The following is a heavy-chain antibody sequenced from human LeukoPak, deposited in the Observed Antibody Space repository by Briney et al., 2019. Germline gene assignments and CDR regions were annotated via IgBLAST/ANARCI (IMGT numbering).Heavy chain of an antibody. Sequence: PGGSLRLSCAASGFTFSMYSMAWVRQAPGKGLEWVSVINDRGGYIQDADSARGRFTIARDNSRNTLFLQMNSLRAEDTAVYYCVRERDRGIEVADDFDYWGQGTLVTVSS. CDR2: INDRGGYI. V-gene: IGHV3-23*01. D-gene: IGHD6-19*01. J-gene: IGHJ4*02. CDR3: VRERDRGIEVADDFDY. CDR1: GFTFSMYS.